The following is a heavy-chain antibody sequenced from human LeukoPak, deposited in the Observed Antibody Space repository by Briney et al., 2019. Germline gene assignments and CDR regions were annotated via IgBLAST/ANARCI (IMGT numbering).Heavy chain of an antibody. V-gene: IGHV3-7*01. Sequence: PGGSLRLSCAASGFTFSSYAMTWVRQAPGKGLEWVANIKQDGSEKYYVDSVKGRFTISRDNAKNSLYLQMNSLRAEDTAVYYCARRGFGSYYDAFDIWGQGTMVTVSS. J-gene: IGHJ3*02. CDR2: IKQDGSEK. CDR3: ARRGFGSYYDAFDI. D-gene: IGHD1-26*01. CDR1: GFTFSSYA.